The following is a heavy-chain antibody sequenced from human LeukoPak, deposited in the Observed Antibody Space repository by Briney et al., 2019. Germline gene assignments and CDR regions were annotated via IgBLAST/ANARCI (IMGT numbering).Heavy chain of an antibody. D-gene: IGHD3-10*01. CDR3: ARGSGSYYYGSGSYPGY. CDR2: MNPNSGNT. CDR1: GYTFTSYD. V-gene: IGHV1-8*01. Sequence: ASVKVSCKASGYTFTSYDINWVRQATGQGLEWMGWMNPNSGNTAYAQKFQGRVTMTRNTSISTAYMELSSLRSGDTAVYYCARGSGSYYYGSGSYPGYWGQGTLVTVSS. J-gene: IGHJ4*02.